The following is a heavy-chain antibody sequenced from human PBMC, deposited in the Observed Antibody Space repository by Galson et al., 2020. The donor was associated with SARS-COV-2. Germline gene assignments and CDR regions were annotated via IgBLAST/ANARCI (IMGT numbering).Heavy chain of an antibody. J-gene: IGHJ3*02. CDR3: ARLHYGEYAPEAFDI. D-gene: IGHD4-17*01. CDR2: ISHSGGT. Sequence: SEILSLTCAVSGTSISSGSYSWTWIRQPPGKGLEWIGHISHSGGTYYNPSLKSRVTISGDRSKNQFSLRLSSVTAADTAVYYCARLHYGEYAPEAFDIWGPGTRVTVAS. CDR1: GTSISSGSYS. V-gene: IGHV4-30-2*01.